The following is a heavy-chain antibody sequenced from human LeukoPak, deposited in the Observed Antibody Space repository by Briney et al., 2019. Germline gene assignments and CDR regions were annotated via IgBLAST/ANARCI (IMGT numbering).Heavy chain of an antibody. Sequence: GGSLKLSCAASGFTFSNYAMSWVRQAPGKGLEWVSAMSAGGSSTWYADSVKGRLTISRDNSKNTLFLQMNSLRAEDTAVYYCAKDLYDSSGSRYDYWGQETLVTVSS. CDR2: MSAGGSST. CDR3: AKDLYDSSGSRYDY. V-gene: IGHV3-23*01. CDR1: GFTFSNYA. D-gene: IGHD3-22*01. J-gene: IGHJ4*02.